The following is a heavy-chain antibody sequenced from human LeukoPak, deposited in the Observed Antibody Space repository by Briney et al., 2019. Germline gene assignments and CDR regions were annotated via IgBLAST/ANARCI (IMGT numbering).Heavy chain of an antibody. Sequence: GGSLRLSCAASGFTFSSYSMNWVRQAPGKGLEWASYISSSSSTIYYADSVKGRFTISRDNAKNSLHLQMNSLRAEDTAVYYCARESKATIAYDAFDIWGQGTMVTVSS. D-gene: IGHD5-12*01. V-gene: IGHV3-48*01. J-gene: IGHJ3*02. CDR3: ARESKATIAYDAFDI. CDR1: GFTFSSYS. CDR2: ISSSSSTI.